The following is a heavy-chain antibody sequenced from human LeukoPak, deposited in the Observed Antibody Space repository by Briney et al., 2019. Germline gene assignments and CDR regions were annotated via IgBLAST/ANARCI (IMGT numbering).Heavy chain of an antibody. D-gene: IGHD6-13*01. CDR2: FDPEDGET. V-gene: IGHV1-24*01. CDR1: GYTLTELS. J-gene: IGHJ4*02. CDR3: ATVGGRWYDIDY. Sequence: GSVKVSCKVSGYTLTELSMHWVRQAPGKGLEWMGGFDPEDGETIYAQKFQGRVTMTEDTSTDTAYMELSSLRSEDTAVYYCATVGGRWYDIDYWGQGTLVTVSS.